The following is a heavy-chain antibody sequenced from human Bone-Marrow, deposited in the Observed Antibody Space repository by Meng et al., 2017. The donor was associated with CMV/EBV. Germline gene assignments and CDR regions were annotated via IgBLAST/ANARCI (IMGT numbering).Heavy chain of an antibody. CDR1: GFTFSSYS. D-gene: IGHD3-3*01. CDR3: ARPSAKSYDFLCGYYSSGDYYGMDV. Sequence: GGSLRLSCAASGFTFSSYSMNWVRQAPGKGLEWVSSISSSSSYICYADSVKGRFTISRDNAKNSLYLQMNSLRAEDKAVYYYARPSAKSYDFLCGYYSSGDYYGMDVWGEGTTVTVSS. V-gene: IGHV3-21*01. J-gene: IGHJ6*04. CDR2: ISSSSSYI.